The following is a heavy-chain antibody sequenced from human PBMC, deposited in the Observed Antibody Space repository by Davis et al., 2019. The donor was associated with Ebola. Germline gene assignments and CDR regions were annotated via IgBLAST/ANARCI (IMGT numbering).Heavy chain of an antibody. CDR2: ISYDGSNK. CDR1: GFTFSSYA. Sequence: GGSLRLSCAASGFTFSSYAMHWVRQAPGKGLEWVAVISYDGSNKYYADSVKGRFTISRDNSKNTLYLQMNSLRAEDTAVYYCAKWADCSSTSCLDYYGMDVWGQGTTVTVSS. J-gene: IGHJ6*02. D-gene: IGHD2-2*01. V-gene: IGHV3-30-3*02. CDR3: AKWADCSSTSCLDYYGMDV.